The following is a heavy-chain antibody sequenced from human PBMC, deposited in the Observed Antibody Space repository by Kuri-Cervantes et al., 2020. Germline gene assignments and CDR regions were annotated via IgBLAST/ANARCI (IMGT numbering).Heavy chain of an antibody. J-gene: IGHJ5*02. Sequence: ASVKVSCKASGYTFTSYGISWVRQAPGQGLEWMGWISAYNGNTNYAQKLQGRVTMTRDTSTSTAYMELRSLRSDDTAVYYCARVAVVEAEEGSDWFDPWGQGTLVTVSS. CDR2: ISAYNGNT. CDR3: ARVAVVEAEEGSDWFDP. V-gene: IGHV1-18*01. D-gene: IGHD2-15*01. CDR1: GYTFTSYG.